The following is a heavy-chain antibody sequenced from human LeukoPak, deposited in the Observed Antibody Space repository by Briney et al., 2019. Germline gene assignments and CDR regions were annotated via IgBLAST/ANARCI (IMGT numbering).Heavy chain of an antibody. Sequence: ASVKVSCKASGYTFTGYYMHWVRQAPGQGLEWMGWINPNSGGTNYAQKFQGRVTMTRDTSISTAYMELSRLRSDDTAVYSCARGPYYDSSGYYANFDYWGQGTLVTVSS. CDR1: GYTFTGYY. J-gene: IGHJ4*02. V-gene: IGHV1-2*02. CDR2: INPNSGGT. CDR3: ARGPYYDSSGYYANFDY. D-gene: IGHD3-22*01.